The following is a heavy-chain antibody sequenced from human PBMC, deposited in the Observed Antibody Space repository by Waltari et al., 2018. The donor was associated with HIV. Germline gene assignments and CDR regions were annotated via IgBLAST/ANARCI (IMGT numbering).Heavy chain of an antibody. J-gene: IGHJ4*02. Sequence: QILLHQWGAGLLKPSDTLSLNCAVYGESLSDYYWTWIRQPPGKGLEWIGEITESGHTHYNPSLKSRITMFVDTSKRQFSLRLTSVTGADAATYYCLRGPRVTIFWAGGPDYWGQGTQVTVSS. D-gene: IGHD3-16*01. CDR2: ITESGHT. CDR3: LRGPRVTIFWAGGPDY. V-gene: IGHV4-34*01. CDR1: GESLSDYY.